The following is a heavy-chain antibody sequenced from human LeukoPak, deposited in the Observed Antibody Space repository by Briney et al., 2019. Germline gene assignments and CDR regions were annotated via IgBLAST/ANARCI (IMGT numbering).Heavy chain of an antibody. CDR3: ARDREVALFYFDY. CDR1: GGSFSGYY. CDR2: INHSGST. D-gene: IGHD3-10*01. V-gene: IGHV4-34*01. Sequence: SETLSLTCAVYGGSFSGYYWSWTRQPPGKGLEWIGEINHSGSTNYNPSLKSRVTISVDTSKNQFSLKLSSVTAADTAVYYCARDREVALFYFDYWGQGTLVTVSS. J-gene: IGHJ4*02.